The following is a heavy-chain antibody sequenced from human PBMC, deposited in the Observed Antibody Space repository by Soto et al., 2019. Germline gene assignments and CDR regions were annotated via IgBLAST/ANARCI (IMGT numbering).Heavy chain of an antibody. CDR1: GYTFTSYD. J-gene: IGHJ3*02. V-gene: IGHV1-8*01. Sequence: QVQLVQSGAEVKKPGASVKVSCKASGYTFTSYDINWVRQATGQGLEWMGWMNPNSGNTGYAQKFQGRVTMTRNTSISTAYMELSSRRSEDTAVYYCARGAKGVGAINDACDIWGQGTMVTVSS. D-gene: IGHD1-26*01. CDR3: ARGAKGVGAINDACDI. CDR2: MNPNSGNT.